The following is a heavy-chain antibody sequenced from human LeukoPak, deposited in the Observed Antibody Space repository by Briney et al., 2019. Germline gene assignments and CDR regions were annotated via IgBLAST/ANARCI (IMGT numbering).Heavy chain of an antibody. D-gene: IGHD3-16*02. V-gene: IGHV1-18*01. CDR2: ISAYNGNT. Sequence: ASVKVSCKASGYTFTSYVISWVRQAPGQGLEWMGWISAYNGNTNYAQKLQGRVTMTTDTSTSTAYMELRSLRSDDTAVYYCARDPWHDYVWGSYRLVRVYFDYWGQGTLVTVSS. J-gene: IGHJ4*02. CDR1: GYTFTSYV. CDR3: ARDPWHDYVWGSYRLVRVYFDY.